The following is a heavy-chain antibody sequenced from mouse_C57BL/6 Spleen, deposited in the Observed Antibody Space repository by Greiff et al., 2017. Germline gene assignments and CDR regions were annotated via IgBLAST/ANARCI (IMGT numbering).Heavy chain of an antibody. Sequence: DVKVEESGEGLVKPGGSLKLSCAASGFTFSSYAMSWVRQTPEKRLEWVAYISSGGDYIYYADTVKGRFTISRDNARNTLYLQMSSLKSEDTAMYYCTREDGYGAMDYWGQGTSVTVSS. V-gene: IGHV5-9-1*02. J-gene: IGHJ4*01. CDR3: TREDGYGAMDY. D-gene: IGHD2-3*01. CDR2: ISSGGDYI. CDR1: GFTFSSYA.